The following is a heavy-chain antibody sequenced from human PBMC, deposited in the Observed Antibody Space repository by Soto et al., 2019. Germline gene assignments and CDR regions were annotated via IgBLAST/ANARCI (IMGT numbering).Heavy chain of an antibody. CDR2: IYHSGST. Sequence: SETLSLTCAVSGGSISSGGYSWSWIRQPPGKGLEWIGYIYHSGSTYYNHSLKSRVTISVDRSKNQFSLKLSSVTAADTAVYYCAREGVLWFGEEGWFDPWGQGTLVTVSS. CDR1: GGSISSGGYS. CDR3: AREGVLWFGEEGWFDP. V-gene: IGHV4-30-2*01. J-gene: IGHJ5*02. D-gene: IGHD3-10*01.